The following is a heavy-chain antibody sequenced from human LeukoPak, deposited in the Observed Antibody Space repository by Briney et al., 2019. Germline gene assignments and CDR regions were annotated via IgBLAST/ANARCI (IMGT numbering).Heavy chain of an antibody. Sequence: PGGSLRLSCAASGFTFSNFAMGWVRQAPGKGLEWVSAINGVGDSTYYADSVKGRFTISRDNSKNTVQLQMNSLRAEDTAIYYCAKGTASGTTYFFDFWGQGTLVTASS. CDR2: INGVGDST. D-gene: IGHD6-13*01. V-gene: IGHV3-23*01. J-gene: IGHJ4*02. CDR3: AKGTASGTTYFFDF. CDR1: GFTFSNFA.